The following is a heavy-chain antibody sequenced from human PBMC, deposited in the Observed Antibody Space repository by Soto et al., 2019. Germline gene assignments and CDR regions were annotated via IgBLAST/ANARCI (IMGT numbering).Heavy chain of an antibody. J-gene: IGHJ4*02. CDR2: IASRTHNYAT. Sequence: EVQLVESGGGLVQPGGSMKLTCAASGFTLSGSFIHWVRQASGKGLEWVGRIASRTHNYATAYGTSVQGRFTVSRDDSLNSAYLQMNGLKTEDSAVYFCAGLMDIFFDRFDYWGRGILVTVSS. CDR1: GFTLSGSF. V-gene: IGHV3-73*02. D-gene: IGHD5-12*01. CDR3: AGLMDIFFDRFDY.